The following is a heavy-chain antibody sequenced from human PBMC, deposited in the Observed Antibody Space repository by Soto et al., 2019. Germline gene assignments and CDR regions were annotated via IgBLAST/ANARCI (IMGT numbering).Heavy chain of an antibody. Sequence: QIQLVQSGAEVKKPGASVKVSCKASGYTFTRYRINWVRQAPGQGLEWMGWISANNGNTNYAQKLQGRVTMTTDTSTNTAYMELRSLRSDDTAVYYCARPSAIAVAGLYYDVFDIWGQGTMVTVSS. V-gene: IGHV1-18*01. D-gene: IGHD6-19*01. CDR1: GYTFTRYR. J-gene: IGHJ3*02. CDR2: ISANNGNT. CDR3: ARPSAIAVAGLYYDVFDI.